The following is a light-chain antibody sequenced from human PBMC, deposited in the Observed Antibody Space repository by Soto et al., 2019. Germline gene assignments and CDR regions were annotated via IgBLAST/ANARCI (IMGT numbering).Light chain of an antibody. CDR2: DAS. V-gene: IGKV1-5*01. CDR3: QQDNSYPYT. J-gene: IGKJ2*01. Sequence: DIQMTQSPSTLSASVGDRVTITCRASQSISSWLAWYQQKPGKAPKLLIYDASSLESGVPSRFSGSGSGTELTLTSSSLQPDDFATDYCQQDNSYPYTFGQGPKLEI. CDR1: QSISSW.